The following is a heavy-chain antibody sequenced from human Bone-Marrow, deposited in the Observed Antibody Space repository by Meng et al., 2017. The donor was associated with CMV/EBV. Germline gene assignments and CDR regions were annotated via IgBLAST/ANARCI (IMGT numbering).Heavy chain of an antibody. V-gene: IGHV3-74*01. Sequence: GESLKISCAASGFTFSSYWMHWVRQAPGKGLVWVSRINSDGSSTSYADSVKGRFTISRDNAKNTLYLQMNSLRAEDTAVYYCASPYYDFWSGPYAFDIWGQGTMVTVSS. J-gene: IGHJ3*02. CDR2: INSDGSST. CDR3: ASPYYDFWSGPYAFDI. D-gene: IGHD3-3*01. CDR1: GFTFSSYW.